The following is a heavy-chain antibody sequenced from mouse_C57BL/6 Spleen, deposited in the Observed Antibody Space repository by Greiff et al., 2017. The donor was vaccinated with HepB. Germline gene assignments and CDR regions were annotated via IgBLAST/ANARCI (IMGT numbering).Heavy chain of an antibody. V-gene: IGHV1-59*01. CDR2: IDPSDSYT. D-gene: IGHD4-1*01. Sequence: VQLQQSGAELVRPGTSVKLSCKASGYTFTSYWMHWVKQRPGQGLEWIGVIDPSDSYTNYNQKFKGKATLTVDTSSSTAYMQLSSLTSEDSAVYYCARNWDSGYFDVWGTGTTVTVSS. J-gene: IGHJ1*03. CDR1: GYTFTSYW. CDR3: ARNWDSGYFDV.